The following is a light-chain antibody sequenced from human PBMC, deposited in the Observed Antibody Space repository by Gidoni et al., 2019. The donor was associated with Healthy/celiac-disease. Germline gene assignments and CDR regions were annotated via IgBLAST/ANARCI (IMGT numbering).Light chain of an antibody. V-gene: IGKV2-28*01. Sequence: DIVMPQSPLSLPVTPGEPSSISCRSSQSLLHSNGYNDLDWYLQKPGQSPQLLIYLGSNRASGVHDRLSGRGSGTDFTMKISRVEAEDVGVYYCMKAIQTPLTFGGGTKVEIK. CDR2: LGS. CDR1: QSLLHSNGYND. J-gene: IGKJ4*01. CDR3: MKAIQTPLT.